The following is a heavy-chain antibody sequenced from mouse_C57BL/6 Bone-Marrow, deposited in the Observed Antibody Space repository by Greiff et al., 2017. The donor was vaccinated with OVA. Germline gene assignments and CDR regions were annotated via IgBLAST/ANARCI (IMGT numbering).Heavy chain of an antibody. CDR2: ISDGGSYT. V-gene: IGHV5-4*01. CDR3: AREHYSNFLYAMDY. CDR1: GFTFSSYA. Sequence: EVMLVESGGGLVKPGGSLKLSCAASGFTFSSYAMSWVRQTPEKRLEWVATISDGGSYTYYPDNVKGRFTIPTDNAKTNLYLQMNHLKSEDTAMYYCAREHYSNFLYAMDYWGQGTSVTVSS. J-gene: IGHJ4*01. D-gene: IGHD2-5*01.